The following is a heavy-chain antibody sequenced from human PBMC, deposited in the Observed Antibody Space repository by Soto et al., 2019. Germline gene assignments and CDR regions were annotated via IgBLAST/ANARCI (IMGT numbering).Heavy chain of an antibody. CDR1: GFTFSTYA. V-gene: IGHV3-23*01. CDR3: AKSLNTATSFDY. Sequence: EVQLLESGGGLVQPGGSLRLSCAASGFTFSTYAMNWVRQAPGKGPEWVSHIAVTGVTYYADSVKGRFTISRGNSKNTLFLQMNSLRAEDTAVYYCAKSLNTATSFDYWGQGTLVTVSS. J-gene: IGHJ4*02. CDR2: IAVTGVT.